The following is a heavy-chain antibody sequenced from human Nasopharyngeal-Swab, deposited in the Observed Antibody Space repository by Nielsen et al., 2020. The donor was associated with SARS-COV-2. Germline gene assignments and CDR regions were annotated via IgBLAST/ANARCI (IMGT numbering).Heavy chain of an antibody. J-gene: IGHJ5*02. D-gene: IGHD5-18*01. V-gene: IGHV4-39*07. CDR3: ARYSLWLPVNWFDP. Sequence: WIRQPPGKGLEWIGSIYYSGSTYYNPSLKSRVTISVDTSKNQFSLKLSSVTAADTAVYYCARYSLWLPVNWFDPWGQGIRVTVSS. CDR2: IYYSGST.